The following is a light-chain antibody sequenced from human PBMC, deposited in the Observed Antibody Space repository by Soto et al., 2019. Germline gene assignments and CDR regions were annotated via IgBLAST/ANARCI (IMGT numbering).Light chain of an antibody. Sequence: VLTQSPATLSLSPGERDTLSCRASQSVSSYLAWYQQKPGQSPRILIYDASKRATCIPARFSGSGSGTGFSLSISSLEPEDFADYYCQQRRNWPSITFGVWTKV. V-gene: IGKV3-11*01. J-gene: IGKJ4*01. CDR1: QSVSSY. CDR3: QQRRNWPSIT. CDR2: DAS.